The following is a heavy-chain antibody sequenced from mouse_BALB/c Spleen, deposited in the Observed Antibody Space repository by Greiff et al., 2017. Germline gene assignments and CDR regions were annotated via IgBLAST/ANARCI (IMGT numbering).Heavy chain of an antibody. J-gene: IGHJ4*01. V-gene: IGHV1-55*01. D-gene: IGHD3-3*01. Sequence: QVQLQQPGAELVKPGTSVKLSCKASGYNFTSYWINWVKLRPGQGLEWIGDIYPGSGSTNYNEKFKSKATLTVDTSSSIAYMQLSSLASEDSALYYCARGGAGNYAMDYWGQGTSVTVSS. CDR3: ARGGAGNYAMDY. CDR2: IYPGSGST. CDR1: GYNFTSYW.